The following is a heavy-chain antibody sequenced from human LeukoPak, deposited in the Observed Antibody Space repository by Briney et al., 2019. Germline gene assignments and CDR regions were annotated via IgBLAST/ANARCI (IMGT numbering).Heavy chain of an antibody. V-gene: IGHV4-4*07. D-gene: IGHD6-13*01. CDR2: IYTSGST. J-gene: IGHJ2*01. CDR1: GGSIRSYY. CDR3: ASRTHSSSWYGDWYFDL. Sequence: SETLSLTCTVSGGSIRSYYWSWIRQPAGKGLEWIGRIYTSGSTNYNPSLKSRVTMSVDTSKNQFSLKLSSVTAADAAVYYCASRTHSSSWYGDWYFDLWGRGTLVTVSS.